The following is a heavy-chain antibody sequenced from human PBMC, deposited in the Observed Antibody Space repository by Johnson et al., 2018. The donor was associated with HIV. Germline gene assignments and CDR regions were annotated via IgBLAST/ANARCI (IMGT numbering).Heavy chain of an antibody. Sequence: EQLVESGGGVVQPGRSLRLSCAASGFTFSSYAMSWVRQAPGKGLVWVSRINSDGSSTSYADSVKGRFTISRDNAKNALYLQINSLRAEDTAVYYCARDLRDIVVPDAFDIWGQGTMVTVSS. V-gene: IGHV3-74*01. D-gene: IGHD5-12*01. J-gene: IGHJ3*02. CDR3: ARDLRDIVVPDAFDI. CDR2: INSDGSST. CDR1: GFTFSSYA.